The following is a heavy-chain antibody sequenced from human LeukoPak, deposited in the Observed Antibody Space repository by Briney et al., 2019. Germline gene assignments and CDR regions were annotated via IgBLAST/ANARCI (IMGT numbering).Heavy chain of an antibody. V-gene: IGHV1-2*02. Sequence: GASVKVSCKASGYTFTGYYVHWVRRAPGQGLEWMGWINPYSGDTNYAQKFQGRVTMTRDTSISTAYMELSSLKSDDTAVYYCARVAMSGIGSDDFWGQGTLVTASS. CDR1: GYTFTGYY. D-gene: IGHD1-26*01. J-gene: IGHJ4*02. CDR2: INPYSGDT. CDR3: ARVAMSGIGSDDF.